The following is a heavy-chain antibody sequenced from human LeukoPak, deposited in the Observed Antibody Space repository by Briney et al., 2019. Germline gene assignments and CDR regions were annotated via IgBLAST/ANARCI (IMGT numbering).Heavy chain of an antibody. Sequence: GGSLRLSCAASGFTFSDYYMSWIRQAPGKGLEWVSYISSSGSTIYYADSVKGRSTISRDNAKNSLYLQMNSLRAEDTAVYYCARVRSRGYSGYGDFDYWGQGTLVTVSS. CDR3: ARVRSRGYSGYGDFDY. CDR1: GFTFSDYY. J-gene: IGHJ4*02. V-gene: IGHV3-11*01. D-gene: IGHD5-12*01. CDR2: ISSSGSTI.